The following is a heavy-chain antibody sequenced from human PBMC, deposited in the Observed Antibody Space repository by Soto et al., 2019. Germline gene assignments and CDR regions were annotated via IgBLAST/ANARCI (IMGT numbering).Heavy chain of an antibody. D-gene: IGHD2-21*02. Sequence: SDTLSLTCTVSVGSISRYYWSWIRQPTGKGLEWIGYMYNTGSTVYNPSFKSRVTISVDTSKNQFSLKLNSVTAADTAVYYCARDLWGYCGTDCYPLDVWGQGTTVTVS. V-gene: IGHV4-59*01. CDR2: MYNTGST. J-gene: IGHJ6*02. CDR3: ARDLWGYCGTDCYPLDV. CDR1: VGSISRYY.